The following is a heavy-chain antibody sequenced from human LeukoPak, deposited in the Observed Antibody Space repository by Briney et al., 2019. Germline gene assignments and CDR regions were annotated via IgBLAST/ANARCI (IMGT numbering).Heavy chain of an antibody. CDR3: TVSRMYVRFLESLLDGMDV. CDR2: IKSKTDGGAT. V-gene: IGHV3-15*01. J-gene: IGHJ6*02. CDR1: GFTFSNAC. Sequence: PAGSRTLSCAASGFTFSNACMSWVRQAPGKGLEWVGRIKSKTDGGATDYAAPVKGRFTISRDDSKNTLYLQMTSLKTAQTAVYYCTVSRMYVRFLESLLDGMDVWGQGTTVTVSS. D-gene: IGHD3-3*01.